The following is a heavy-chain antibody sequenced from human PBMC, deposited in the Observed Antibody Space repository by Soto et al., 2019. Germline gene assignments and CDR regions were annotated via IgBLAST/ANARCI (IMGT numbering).Heavy chain of an antibody. V-gene: IGHV4-4*02. D-gene: IGHD6-19*01. CDR2: TYYSGRT. Sequence: SETLSLTCAVSGGSLSTSNWWNWVRQPPGKGLEWIGETYYSGRTNFNPSLKSRVTISIDKSKNQVPLRLSSVTAADTAVYYCARRAVAGISWFDPWGQGNQVT. J-gene: IGHJ5*02. CDR3: ARRAVAGISWFDP. CDR1: GGSLSTSNW.